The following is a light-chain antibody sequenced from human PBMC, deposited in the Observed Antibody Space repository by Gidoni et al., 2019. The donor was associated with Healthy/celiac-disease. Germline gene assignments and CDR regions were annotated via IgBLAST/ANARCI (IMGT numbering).Light chain of an antibody. CDR2: GKN. CDR1: SLRSYY. J-gene: IGLJ3*02. Sequence: SSELTQDPAVSVALGQTVRSTCQGASLRSYYASWYQQKPGQAPVLVIYGKNNRPSGSPDRFSGSSSGNTASLTITGAQAEDEADDYCNSRDSSGNPWVFGGGTKLTVL. V-gene: IGLV3-19*01. CDR3: NSRDSSGNPWV.